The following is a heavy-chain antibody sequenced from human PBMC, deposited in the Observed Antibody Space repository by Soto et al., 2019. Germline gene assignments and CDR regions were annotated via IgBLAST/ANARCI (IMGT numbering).Heavy chain of an antibody. D-gene: IGHD6-13*01. J-gene: IGHJ6*02. CDR2: INPNSGGT. CDR3: AREYSSSREDYYYYGMDV. V-gene: IGHV1-2*02. CDR1: GYTFTGYY. Sequence: GASVKVSCKASGYTFTGYYMHWVRQAPGQGLEWMKWINPNSGGTNYAQKFQGTFTMTRDTSISTVYMELSMLRSDDTAEYYCAREYSSSREDYYYYGMDVWGQGPTVTVSS.